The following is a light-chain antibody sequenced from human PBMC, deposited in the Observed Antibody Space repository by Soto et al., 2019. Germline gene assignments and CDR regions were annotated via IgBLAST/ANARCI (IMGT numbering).Light chain of an antibody. CDR2: DAS. CDR3: HQYSKWPLT. V-gene: IGKV3-15*01. CDR1: QSAISN. Sequence: TQCPATLSVSHGERSTLSCRASQSAISNLAWYQQKPGQTPRLLIYDASTRATDIPARFSGSGSGTDFTLTISSLLSEDFAVYYCHQYSKWPLTFGGGAKVDIK. J-gene: IGKJ4*01.